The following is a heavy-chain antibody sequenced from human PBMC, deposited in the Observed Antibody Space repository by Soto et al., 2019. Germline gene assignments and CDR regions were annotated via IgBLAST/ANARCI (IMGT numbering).Heavy chain of an antibody. D-gene: IGHD5-18*01. J-gene: IGHJ4*02. Sequence: PVELSSKDSRVTKGSCASSSARQAPGQGLEWMGGIIPIFGTANYAQKFQGRVTITADESTSTAYMELSSLRSEDTAVYYCARVPGYSYGPPRYWGQGTLVTVSS. CDR3: ARVPGYSYGPPRY. V-gene: IGHV1-69*13. CDR1: RVTKGSCA. CDR2: IIPIFGTA.